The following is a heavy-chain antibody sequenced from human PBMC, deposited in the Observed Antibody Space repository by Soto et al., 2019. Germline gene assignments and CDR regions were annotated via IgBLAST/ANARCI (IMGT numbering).Heavy chain of an antibody. J-gene: IGHJ4*02. CDR2: IYYSGST. CDR3: AREGVYCSSTSCRYFDY. V-gene: IGHV4-31*03. Sequence: QVQLQESGPGLVKPSQTLSLTCTVSGGSISSGGYYWSWIRQHPGKGLEWIGYIYYSGSTYYNPSLKSRVTISVDTSKNQFSLKLSSVTVADTAVYYCAREGVYCSSTSCRYFDYWGQGTLVTVSS. CDR1: GGSISSGGYY. D-gene: IGHD2-2*01.